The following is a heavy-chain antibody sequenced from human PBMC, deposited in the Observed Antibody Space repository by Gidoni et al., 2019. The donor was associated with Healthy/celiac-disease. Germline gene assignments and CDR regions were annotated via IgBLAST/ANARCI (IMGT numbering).Heavy chain of an antibody. CDR1: GFTFSSYD. D-gene: IGHD6-13*01. Sequence: EVQLVESGGGLVQPGGSLRLSCAASGFTFSSYDMHWVRQATGKGLEWFSAIGTAGDPYYPGSVKGRFTISRENAKNSLYLQMNSLRAGDTAVYYCARGRRGAAAGWYYFDYWGQGTLVTVSS. V-gene: IGHV3-13*05. CDR2: IGTAGDP. CDR3: ARGRRGAAAGWYYFDY. J-gene: IGHJ4*02.